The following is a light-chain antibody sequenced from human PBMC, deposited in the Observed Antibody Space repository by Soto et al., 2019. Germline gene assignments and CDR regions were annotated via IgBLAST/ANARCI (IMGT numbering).Light chain of an antibody. CDR1: SSDVGSHNL. CDR3: CSYGGSRAV. V-gene: IGLV2-23*02. Sequence: QSALTQPASVSWSPGQSITISCTGTSSDVGSHNLVSWYQRHPGQAPKLMIYEVSKRQLGVSARFSASKSGNTASLTSSGLHAEDEANYYCCSYGGSRAVFGGGTQLTVL. CDR2: EVS. J-gene: IGLJ7*01.